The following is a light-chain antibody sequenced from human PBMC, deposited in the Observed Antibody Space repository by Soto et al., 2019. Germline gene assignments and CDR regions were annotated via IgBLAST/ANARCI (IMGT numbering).Light chain of an antibody. J-gene: IGLJ1*01. CDR1: SSNIGNNN. Sequence: QAVLPNTPFASGTPGQRVTISCSGSSSNIGNNNVYWYQQHPETAPKLLIYRNGQRPSGVPDRFSGSKSGTSASLAISGLRSEDEADYSCAGGDDSLSSYDFGPGTKVTVL. CDR3: AGGDDSLSSYD. V-gene: IGLV1-47*01. CDR2: RNG.